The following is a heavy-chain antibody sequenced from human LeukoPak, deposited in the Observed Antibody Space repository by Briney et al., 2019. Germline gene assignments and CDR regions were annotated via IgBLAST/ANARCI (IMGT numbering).Heavy chain of an antibody. Sequence: ASVKVSCKASGYTFTDYYMHWVRQAPGQGLEWMGWINPNSGGTNYAQKFQGRVTMTRDTSISTAYMELSRLRSDDTAVYYCARYYVDYRPFDYWGQGTLVTVSS. CDR2: INPNSGGT. V-gene: IGHV1-2*02. CDR1: GYTFTDYY. D-gene: IGHD4-17*01. J-gene: IGHJ4*02. CDR3: ARYYVDYRPFDY.